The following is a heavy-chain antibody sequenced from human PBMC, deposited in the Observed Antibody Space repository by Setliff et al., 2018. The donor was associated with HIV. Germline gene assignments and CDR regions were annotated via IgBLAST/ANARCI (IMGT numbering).Heavy chain of an antibody. D-gene: IGHD6-13*01. V-gene: IGHV2-70*11. CDR2: IDWDDDE. Sequence: SGPTLVNPTQTVTLTCTFSGFSLTSSGMCVTWIRQPPGKALEWLARIDWDDDEYYSTSLKTRLTISKDTSKNQVALTMTNMDPVDTATYYCARIKGSWYVDYWGQGTLVTVSS. J-gene: IGHJ4*02. CDR3: ARIKGSWYVDY. CDR1: GFSLTSSGMC.